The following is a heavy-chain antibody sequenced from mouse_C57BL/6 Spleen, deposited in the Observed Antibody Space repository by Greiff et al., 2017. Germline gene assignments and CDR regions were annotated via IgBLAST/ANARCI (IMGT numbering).Heavy chain of an antibody. CDR1: GYAFSSSW. J-gene: IGHJ1*03. V-gene: IGHV1-82*01. CDR2: IYPGDGDT. Sequence: QVQLKQSGPELVKPGASVKISCKASGYAFSSSWMNWVKQRPGKGLEWIGRIYPGDGDTNYNGKFKGKATLTADKSSSTAYMQLSSLTSEDSAVDFCVKITTVVAEGWYFDVWGTGTTVTVSS. D-gene: IGHD1-1*01. CDR3: VKITTVVAEGWYFDV.